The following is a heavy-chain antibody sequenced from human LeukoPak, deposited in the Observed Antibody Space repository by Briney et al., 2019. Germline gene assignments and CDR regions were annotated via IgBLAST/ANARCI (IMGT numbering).Heavy chain of an antibody. CDR2: ISSKANSYAT. J-gene: IGHJ4*02. D-gene: IGHD3-22*01. V-gene: IGHV3-73*01. Sequence: GGSLRLSCAASGFTFSGSAMHWVRQASGIGLEWVGRISSKANSYATAYAASVKGRFTISRDDSKNTAYLQMNSLKTEDTAVYYCTRPHYDSSGYYYAFDYWGQGTLVTVSS. CDR3: TRPHYDSSGYYYAFDY. CDR1: GFTFSGSA.